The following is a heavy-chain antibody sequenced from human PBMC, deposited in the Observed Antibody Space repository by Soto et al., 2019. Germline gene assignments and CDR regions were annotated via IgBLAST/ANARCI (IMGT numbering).Heavy chain of an antibody. CDR2: ISYSGST. CDR1: GASISSDDYY. Sequence: QVQLQESGPGLVKPSQTLSLTCSISGASISSDDYYWSWFRQPPGKGLEWIGYISYSGSTYYNPSLKSRITISVDTSQTQFSMILSSVTAADTAVFYCARDVNNYYGMDVWGQGTTVTVSS. J-gene: IGHJ6*02. V-gene: IGHV4-30-4*01. CDR3: ARDVNNYYGMDV.